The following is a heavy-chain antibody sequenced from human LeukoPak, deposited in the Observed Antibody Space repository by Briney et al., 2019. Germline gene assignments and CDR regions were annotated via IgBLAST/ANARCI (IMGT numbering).Heavy chain of an antibody. CDR2: ISWNSGSI. V-gene: IGHV3-9*01. Sequence: GGSLRLSCAASGFTLSRYWMHWVRQAPGKGLEWVSGISWNSGSIGYADSVKGRFTISRDNAKNSLYLQMNSLRAEDTALYYCAKEALWFGESYCFDYWGQGTLVTVSS. J-gene: IGHJ4*02. CDR1: GFTLSRYW. D-gene: IGHD3-10*01. CDR3: AKEALWFGESYCFDY.